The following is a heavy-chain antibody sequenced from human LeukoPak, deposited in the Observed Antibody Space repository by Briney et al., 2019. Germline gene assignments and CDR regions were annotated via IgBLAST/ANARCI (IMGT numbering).Heavy chain of an antibody. D-gene: IGHD6-19*01. CDR1: GDSISSSSYY. V-gene: IGHV4-39*01. J-gene: IGHJ4*02. CDR3: ASIAVASYYFDY. Sequence: SETLSLICTVSGDSISSSSYYWGWIRQPPGKGLEWIGSMYYTGSTYYNPSLKSRVTISVDTSKNQFSLKLNSVTAADTAVYYCASIAVASYYFDYWGQGTLVPVSS. CDR2: MYYTGST.